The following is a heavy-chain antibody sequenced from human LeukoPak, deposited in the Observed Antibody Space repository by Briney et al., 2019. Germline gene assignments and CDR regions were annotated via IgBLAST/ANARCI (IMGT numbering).Heavy chain of an antibody. J-gene: IGHJ4*02. CDR2: ISAYNGNT. CDR1: GYTFTSYG. Sequence: ASVKVSCKASGYTFTSYGISWVRQAPGQGLEWMGWISAYNGNTNYAQKLQGRVTMTTDTSTSTAYMELSRLRSDDTAVYYCARDARSMVRGAVASGSFDYWGQGTLVTVSS. V-gene: IGHV1-18*01. D-gene: IGHD3-10*01. CDR3: ARDARSMVRGAVASGSFDY.